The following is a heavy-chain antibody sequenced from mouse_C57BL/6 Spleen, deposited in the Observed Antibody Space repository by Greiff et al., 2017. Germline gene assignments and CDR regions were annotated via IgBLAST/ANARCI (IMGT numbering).Heavy chain of an antibody. CDR1: GFSLTSYG. J-gene: IGHJ4*01. V-gene: IGHV2-6*01. Sequence: VKLVESGPGLVAPSQSLSITCTVSGFSLTSYGVDWVRQSPGKGLEWLGVIWGVGSTNYNSALKSRLSISKDNSKSQVFLKMNSLQTDDTAMYYCARGWGPGAMDYWGQGTSVTVSS. D-gene: IGHD1-1*02. CDR3: ARGWGPGAMDY. CDR2: IWGVGST.